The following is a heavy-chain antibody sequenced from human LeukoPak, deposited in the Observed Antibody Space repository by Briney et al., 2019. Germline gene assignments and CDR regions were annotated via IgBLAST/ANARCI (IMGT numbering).Heavy chain of an antibody. J-gene: IGHJ4*02. Sequence: SETLSLTCTVSGGSISSSSYYWGWIRQPPGTGLEWIGSIYYSGSTYYNPSLKSRVTISVDTSKNQFSLKLSSVTAADTAVYYCARAYSTVVTLRFDYWGQGTLVTVSS. D-gene: IGHD4-23*01. CDR1: GGSISSSSYY. V-gene: IGHV4-39*07. CDR3: ARAYSTVVTLRFDY. CDR2: IYYSGST.